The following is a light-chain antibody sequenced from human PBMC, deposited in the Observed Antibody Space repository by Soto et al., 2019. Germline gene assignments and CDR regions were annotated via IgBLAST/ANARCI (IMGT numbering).Light chain of an antibody. V-gene: IGKV1-39*01. CDR3: QQSYSTPWT. Sequence: DIQMIQSTSSLSASVGDRVTITCRASQSITNYLNWYQQKPGKAPKLLIYAASSLQSGVPSRFSGSESGTDFTLSISSLQPEDFATYYCQQSYSTPWTFGQGTKVEIK. CDR2: AAS. CDR1: QSITNY. J-gene: IGKJ1*01.